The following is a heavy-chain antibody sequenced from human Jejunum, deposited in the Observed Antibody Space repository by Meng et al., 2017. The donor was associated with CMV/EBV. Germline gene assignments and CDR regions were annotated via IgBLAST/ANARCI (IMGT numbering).Heavy chain of an antibody. CDR3: AKDTTPDTRFNFDR. CDR1: GVAFSKYS. Sequence: SGVAFSKYSMNWVRQTPGKGLEWVSIIYTGSGTTYYADSVKGRFTISRDDSKNTVYLQMNSLRAEDTAVYYCAKDTTPDTRFNFDRWGQGTPVIVSS. D-gene: IGHD1-1*01. V-gene: IGHV3-23*03. CDR2: IYTGSGTT. J-gene: IGHJ4*02.